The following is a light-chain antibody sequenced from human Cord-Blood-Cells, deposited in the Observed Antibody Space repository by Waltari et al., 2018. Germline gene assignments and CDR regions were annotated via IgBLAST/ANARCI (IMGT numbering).Light chain of an antibody. J-gene: IGLJ3*02. Sequence: QSALTQPASVSGSPGQSITISCPGPSSDVGGYTYSPWYQQHPGKAPKLMIYDVSKRPSGVSNRFSGSKSGNTASLTISGLQAEDEADYYCSSYTSSSTFVFGGGTKLTVL. CDR1: SSDVGGYTY. CDR2: DVS. CDR3: SSYTSSSTFV. V-gene: IGLV2-14*01.